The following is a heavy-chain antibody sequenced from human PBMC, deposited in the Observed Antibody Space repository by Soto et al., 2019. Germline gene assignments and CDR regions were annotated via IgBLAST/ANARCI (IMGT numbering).Heavy chain of an antibody. V-gene: IGHV4-59*11. CDR1: GGSFGSHY. J-gene: IGHJ4*02. CDR2: IYYTGST. D-gene: IGHD6-19*01. CDR3: AREQSSGWYRIHDF. Sequence: TLSLTCTVSGGSFGSHYWSWVRQSPGKGLEWIGYIYYTGSTYYNPSLKSRVTMSVDTSKNQFSLKLTSVTAADTAVYFCAREQSSGWYRIHDFWGQGTLVTVSS.